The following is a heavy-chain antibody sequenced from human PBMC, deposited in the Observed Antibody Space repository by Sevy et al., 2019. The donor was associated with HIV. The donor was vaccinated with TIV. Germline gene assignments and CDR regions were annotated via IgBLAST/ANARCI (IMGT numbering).Heavy chain of an antibody. Sequence: GGSLRLSCAASGFTFSSFAMSWVRHIPGKGLEWVSTISGRGGSAYYSDSVKGRFTLSRDNSNNTVFLQMNRLRDEDTAVYYCARPTPRIAASSAAFFDYWGHGTLVTVSS. D-gene: IGHD1-26*01. CDR1: GFTFSSFA. CDR3: ARPTPRIAASSAAFFDY. J-gene: IGHJ4*01. CDR2: ISGRGGSA. V-gene: IGHV3-23*01.